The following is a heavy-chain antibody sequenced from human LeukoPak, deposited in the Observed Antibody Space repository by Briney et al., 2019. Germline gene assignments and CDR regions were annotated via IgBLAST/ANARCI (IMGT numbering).Heavy chain of an antibody. CDR3: ARIVGATSTDAFDI. V-gene: IGHV3-53*01. Sequence: PGGSLRLSCAASGFTVSSNYMSGVRQAPGKGLEWVSVIYSGGSTYYADSVKGRFTISRDNSKNTLYLQMNSLRAEDTAVYYCARIVGATSTDAFDIWGQGTMVTVSS. CDR2: IYSGGST. D-gene: IGHD1-26*01. J-gene: IGHJ3*02. CDR1: GFTVSSNY.